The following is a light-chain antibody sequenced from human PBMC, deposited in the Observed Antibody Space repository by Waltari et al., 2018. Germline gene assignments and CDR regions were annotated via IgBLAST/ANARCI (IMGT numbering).Light chain of an antibody. CDR1: QSVTTN. V-gene: IGKV3-15*01. J-gene: IGKJ2*01. CDR3: QQYDDWS. Sequence: EIVLTQSPATLSVSPGGRATLSCRASQSVTTNLAWYQQRPDQAPSLLIYDASTRATGVPARFSGSGSGTEFTLTISSLQSTDFAVYYCQQYDDWSFGQGTKLEIK. CDR2: DAS.